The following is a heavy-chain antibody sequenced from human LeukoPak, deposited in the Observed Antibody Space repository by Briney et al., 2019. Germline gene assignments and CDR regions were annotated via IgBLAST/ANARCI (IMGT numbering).Heavy chain of an antibody. V-gene: IGHV3-21*01. CDR3: TSELGIVGGRRNDC. D-gene: IGHD1-26*01. CDR1: GFTFSTYA. J-gene: IGHJ4*02. CDR2: ISSSTSSV. Sequence: PGGSLRLSCAASGFTFSTYAMSWFRQAPGKGLEWVSTISSSTSSVFYADSVRGRFTISRDNAKNSLYLQMNSLRAEDTGLYYCTSELGIVGGRRNDCWGQGTLVTVSS.